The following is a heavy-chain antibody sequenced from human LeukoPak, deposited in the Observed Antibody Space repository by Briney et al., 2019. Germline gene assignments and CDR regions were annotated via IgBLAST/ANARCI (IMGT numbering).Heavy chain of an antibody. CDR1: GFTFSSYA. D-gene: IGHD1-26*01. CDR3: ARSGSYYKLFDY. Sequence: GGSLRLSCAASGFTFSSYAMHWVRQAPGKGLEWVAVISYDGSNKYYADSVKGRFTISRDNSKNTLYLQMNSLRAEDTAVYYCARSGSYYKLFDYWGQGTLVPSPQ. V-gene: IGHV3-30-3*01. CDR2: ISYDGSNK. J-gene: IGHJ4*02.